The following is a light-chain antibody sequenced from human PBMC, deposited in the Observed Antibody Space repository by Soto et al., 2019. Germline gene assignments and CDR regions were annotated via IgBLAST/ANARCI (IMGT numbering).Light chain of an antibody. J-gene: IGKJ1*01. CDR2: AAS. Sequence: DIQMTQSPSSLSASVGDSVTITCRASQNIKTYLNWYQQKPGKAPNLLIYAASSLHSGVPSRFSGSGSGTDFTLTISSLQPEDFATYYCQQSFSFPPWTFGQGTKVDIK. V-gene: IGKV1-39*01. CDR3: QQSFSFPPWT. CDR1: QNIKTY.